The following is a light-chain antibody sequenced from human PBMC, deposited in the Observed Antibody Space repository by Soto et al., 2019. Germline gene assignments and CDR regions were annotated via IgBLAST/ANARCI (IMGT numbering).Light chain of an antibody. Sequence: QSALTQPPSASGSPGQSVTISCTGTSSDVGGYNYVSWYQQYSGKAPKLMIYEVSKWPSGVPDRFSGSKSGNTASLTVSGLQDDDEADYYCSSYAGSNNFVLFGGGTKLTVL. J-gene: IGLJ3*02. CDR1: SSDVGGYNY. CDR3: SSYAGSNNFVL. CDR2: EVS. V-gene: IGLV2-8*01.